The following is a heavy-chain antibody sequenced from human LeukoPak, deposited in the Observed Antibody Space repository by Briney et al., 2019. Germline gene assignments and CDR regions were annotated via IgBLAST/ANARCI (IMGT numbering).Heavy chain of an antibody. CDR3: ARGGVGNFDI. CDR2: IKEDGSEK. D-gene: IGHD7-27*01. Sequence: GESLRLSCAASGFTLSNYKMNWVRQAPGKGLEWVANIKEDGSEKNYVDSVKGRFTISRDNAKNTVYLQMNSLRDEDTAVYYCARGGVGNFDIWGQGTVVTVSS. V-gene: IGHV3-7*04. J-gene: IGHJ3*02. CDR1: GFTLSNYK.